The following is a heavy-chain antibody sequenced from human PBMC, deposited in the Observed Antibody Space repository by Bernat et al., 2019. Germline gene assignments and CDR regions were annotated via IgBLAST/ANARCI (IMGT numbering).Heavy chain of an antibody. D-gene: IGHD3-22*01. CDR1: GYTFTSYG. CDR2: ISAYNGNT. J-gene: IGHJ4*02. Sequence: QVQLVQSGAEVKKPGASVKVSCKASGYTFTSYGISWVRQAPGQGLEWMGWISAYNGNTNYAQKLQGRVTMTTDTSTSTAYMELRSLRSDGTAVYYCVVTYYYDSSGYYKDYWGQGTLVTVSS. V-gene: IGHV1-18*01. CDR3: VVTYYYDSSGYYKDY.